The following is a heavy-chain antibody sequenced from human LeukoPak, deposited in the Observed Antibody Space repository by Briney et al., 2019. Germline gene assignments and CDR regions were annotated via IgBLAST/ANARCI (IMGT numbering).Heavy chain of an antibody. J-gene: IGHJ3*02. CDR1: GGSFSGYY. CDR2: INHSGST. Sequence: SETLSLTCDVYGGSFSGYYWSWIRQLPGKGLEWIGEINHSGSTNYNPSLKSRVTISVDTSKNQFSLKLISVTAADTAVYYCARHMGAGYYGSGSYYFGLAFDIWGQGTMVTVSS. D-gene: IGHD3-10*01. CDR3: ARHMGAGYYGSGSYYFGLAFDI. V-gene: IGHV4-34*01.